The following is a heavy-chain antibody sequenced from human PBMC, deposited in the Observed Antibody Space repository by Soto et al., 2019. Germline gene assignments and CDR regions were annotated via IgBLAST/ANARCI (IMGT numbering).Heavy chain of an antibody. Sequence: PGGSLRLSCSASGFTFSSYAMHWVRQAPGKGLEYVSAISSNGGSTYYADSVKGRFTISRDNSKNTLYLQMSSLRAEDTAVYYCVKDLRPWGFWSGYYPYYYYGMDVWGQGTTVTVSS. J-gene: IGHJ6*02. CDR3: VKDLRPWGFWSGYYPYYYYGMDV. CDR2: ISSNGGST. CDR1: GFTFSSYA. V-gene: IGHV3-64D*06. D-gene: IGHD3-3*01.